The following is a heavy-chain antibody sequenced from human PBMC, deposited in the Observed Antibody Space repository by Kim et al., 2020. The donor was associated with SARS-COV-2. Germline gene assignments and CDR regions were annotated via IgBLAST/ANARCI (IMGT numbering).Heavy chain of an antibody. CDR2: ISSGGTYI. CDR1: GFTFSDYT. CDR3: ARDHYGSPHAFDI. J-gene: IGHJ3*02. V-gene: IGHV3-21*01. D-gene: IGHD3-10*01. Sequence: GGSLRLSCAASGFTFSDYTMNWVRQAPGKGLEWVSSISSGGTYIYYADSLKGRFTISRDNAKNPLYLQMNSLRAEDTAVYYCARDHYGSPHAFDIWGQGTMVTVSS.